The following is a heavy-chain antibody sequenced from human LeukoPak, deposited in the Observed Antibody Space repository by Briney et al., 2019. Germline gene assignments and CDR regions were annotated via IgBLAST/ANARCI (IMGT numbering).Heavy chain of an antibody. Sequence: GGSLRLSCAASGFTSSTYWMSWVRQAPGKGLEWVASIKQDGSETYYVDSVKGRFTLSRDNAKNSLYLQMNSLRADDTAVYYCARDRDSRWDFDLWGRGTLITVSS. CDR3: ARDRDSRWDFDL. CDR2: IKQDGSET. D-gene: IGHD3-22*01. CDR1: GFTSSTYW. J-gene: IGHJ2*01. V-gene: IGHV3-7*01.